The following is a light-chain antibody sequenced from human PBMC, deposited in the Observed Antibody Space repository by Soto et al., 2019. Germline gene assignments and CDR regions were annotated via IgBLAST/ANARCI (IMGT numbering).Light chain of an antibody. CDR3: HQYNNWAPWT. Sequence: EIVMTQSPATLSVSPGERATLSCRASQSVSSNLAWYQQKPGQAPRLLIYGASTRATGIPARFSGSGSGTEFTLTISSLQSEDFAVYYCHQYNNWAPWTFGQGTKVEIK. CDR1: QSVSSN. V-gene: IGKV3-15*01. CDR2: GAS. J-gene: IGKJ1*01.